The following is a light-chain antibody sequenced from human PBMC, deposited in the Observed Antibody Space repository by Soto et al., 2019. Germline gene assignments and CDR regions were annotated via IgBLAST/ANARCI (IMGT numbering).Light chain of an antibody. CDR1: QSISSW. V-gene: IGKV1-39*01. J-gene: IGKJ1*01. CDR2: GVS. Sequence: DIQMTQSPSTLSASVGDRVTITCRASQSISSWLAWYQQKPGKAPKLLIFGVSSLGSGVPSRFSGSGSETDFTLTITTLHPEDFAIYYCQQSYTTPRTFGQGTKVDIK. CDR3: QQSYTTPRT.